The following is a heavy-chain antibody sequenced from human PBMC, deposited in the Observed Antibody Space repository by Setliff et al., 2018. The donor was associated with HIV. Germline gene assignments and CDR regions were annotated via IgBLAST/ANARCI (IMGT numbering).Heavy chain of an antibody. J-gene: IGHJ6*02. Sequence: GGSLRLSCAASGFTFSSYGMHWVRQAPGKGLEWVSSISSRSSTIYYADSVKGRFTISRDNARSALYLQMNSLRAEDTAVYYCARDLDYYYGMDVWGQGTTVTVSS. V-gene: IGHV3-48*01. CDR3: ARDLDYYYGMDV. CDR1: GFTFSSYG. CDR2: ISSRSSTI.